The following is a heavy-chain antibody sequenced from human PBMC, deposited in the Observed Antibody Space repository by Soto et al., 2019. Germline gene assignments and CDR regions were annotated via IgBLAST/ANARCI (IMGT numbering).Heavy chain of an antibody. V-gene: IGHV4-59*08. Sequence: SETLSLTCTVSGGSIINNYWSWILQPPGKGLEWVGYIYYTGTSKYNPSLKSRVTISVDSSKNQFSLKLDSVTAADTAVYYCARLGGYYQAFDNWGQGTLVTVSS. CDR2: IYYTGTS. D-gene: IGHD3-3*01. J-gene: IGHJ4*02. CDR3: ARLGGYYQAFDN. CDR1: GGSIINNY.